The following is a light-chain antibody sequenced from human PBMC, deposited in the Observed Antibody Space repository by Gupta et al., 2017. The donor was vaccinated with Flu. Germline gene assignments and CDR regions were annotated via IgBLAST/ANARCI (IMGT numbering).Light chain of an antibody. CDR3: TPYAPGNNLL. V-gene: IGLV2-8*01. CDR1: SSDVGGCSY. CDR2: EVS. J-gene: IGLJ2*01. Sequence: SVTISVTGTSSDVGGCSYVSGNQPPPANAHILMISEVSNLPAGVPGRFSVSKSGNTASLTVSGRQAEEDADYYCTPYAPGNNLLFGGGTKLTVL.